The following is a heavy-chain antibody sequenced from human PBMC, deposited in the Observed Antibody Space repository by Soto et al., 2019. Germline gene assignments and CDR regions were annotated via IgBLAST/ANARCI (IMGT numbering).Heavy chain of an antibody. D-gene: IGHD3-10*01. CDR3: AKGRKLLWFGEPLKYFDY. V-gene: IGHV3-30*18. Sequence: GGSLRLSCAASGFTFSSYGMHWVRQAPGKGLEWVAVISYDGSNKYYADSVKGRFTISRDNSKNTLYLQMNSLRAEDTAVYYCAKGRKLLWFGEPLKYFDYWGQGTLVTVSS. CDR2: ISYDGSNK. J-gene: IGHJ4*02. CDR1: GFTFSSYG.